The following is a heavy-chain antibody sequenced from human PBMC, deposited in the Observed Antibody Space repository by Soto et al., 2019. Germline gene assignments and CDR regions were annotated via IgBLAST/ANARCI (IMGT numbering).Heavy chain of an antibody. CDR1: GFTFSSYA. D-gene: IGHD2-2*02. CDR3: ARGLGYCSSTSCYRPLYGMDV. Sequence: GGSLRLSCAASGFTFSSYAMHWVRQAPGKGLEWVAVISYDGSNKYYADSVKGRFTISRDNSKNTLYLQMNSLRAEDTAVYYCARGLGYCSSTSCYRPLYGMDVWGQGTTVTVSS. CDR2: ISYDGSNK. V-gene: IGHV3-30-3*01. J-gene: IGHJ6*02.